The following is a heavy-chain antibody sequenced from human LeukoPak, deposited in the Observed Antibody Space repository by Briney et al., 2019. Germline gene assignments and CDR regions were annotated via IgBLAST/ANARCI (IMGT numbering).Heavy chain of an antibody. CDR2: ISSSSSTI. J-gene: IGHJ6*03. CDR3: AREGARPSGYYYYMDV. V-gene: IGHV3-48*04. CDR1: GFTFSSYS. Sequence: GGSLRLSCAASGFTFSSYSMNWVRQAPGKGLEWVSYISSSSSTIYYADSVKGRFTISRDNAKNSLYLQMNSLRAEDTVVYYCAREGARPSGYYYYMDVWGKGTTVTVSS. D-gene: IGHD3-10*01.